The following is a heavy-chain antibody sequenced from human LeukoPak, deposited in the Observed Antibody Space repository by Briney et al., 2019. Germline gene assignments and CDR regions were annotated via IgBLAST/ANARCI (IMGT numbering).Heavy chain of an antibody. D-gene: IGHD3-22*01. Sequence: GGSLRLSCAASGFTFGSYGMSWVRQAPGKGLEWVSFITPNADRASYADSVKGRFTISRDNPRNTLYMQMNSLRDEDTAVYYCAIMHGYYDGSGYWVQWGQGTLVTVSS. CDR2: ITPNADRA. CDR1: GFTFGSYG. J-gene: IGHJ1*01. CDR3: AIMHGYYDGSGYWVQ. V-gene: IGHV3-23*01.